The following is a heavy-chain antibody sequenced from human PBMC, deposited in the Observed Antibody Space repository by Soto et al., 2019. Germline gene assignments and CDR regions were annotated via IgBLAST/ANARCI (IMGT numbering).Heavy chain of an antibody. D-gene: IGHD3-22*01. Sequence: GGSLRLSCAATGFMFGTYWMSWVRQAPGKGLEWVANIKHDGNEKYYADSVKGRVTVSRDNVKNVLHLQMSSLRGVDTGVYFCVRATLSWGHYYFRGLDVWGQGTTVTVSS. CDR3: VRATLSWGHYYFRGLDV. CDR1: GFMFGTYW. V-gene: IGHV3-7*01. J-gene: IGHJ6*02. CDR2: IKHDGNEK.